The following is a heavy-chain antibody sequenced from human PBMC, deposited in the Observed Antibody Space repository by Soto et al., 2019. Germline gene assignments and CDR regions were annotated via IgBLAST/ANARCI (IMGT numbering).Heavy chain of an antibody. V-gene: IGHV6-1*01. J-gene: IGHJ3*02. Sequence: SQTLSLTCAISGDSVSSNSAAWNWIRQSPSRGLEWLGRTYYRSKWYNDYAVSVKSRITINPDTSKNQFSLQLNSVTPEDTAVYYCARVMILTRIAAPLDAFDIWGQGTMVTVSS. CDR1: GDSVSSNSAA. CDR3: ARVMILTRIAAPLDAFDI. D-gene: IGHD6-6*01. CDR2: TYYRSKWYN.